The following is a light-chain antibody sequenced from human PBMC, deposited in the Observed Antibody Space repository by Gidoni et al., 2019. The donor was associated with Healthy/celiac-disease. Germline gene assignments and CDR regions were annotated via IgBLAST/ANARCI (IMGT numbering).Light chain of an antibody. J-gene: IGLJ3*02. Sequence: QTVVTQEHSLTVSPGGTVTVTRASSTGAVTSGYYPNWFQQKPGQAPRALIYSTSNKNSWTPARFSGSLLGGKAALTLSGVQPEDEAEYYCLLYYGGAWVFGGGTKLTVL. CDR2: STS. V-gene: IGLV7-43*01. CDR1: TGAVTSGYY. CDR3: LLYYGGAWV.